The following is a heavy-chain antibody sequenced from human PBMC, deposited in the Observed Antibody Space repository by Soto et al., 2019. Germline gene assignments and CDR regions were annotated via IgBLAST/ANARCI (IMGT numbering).Heavy chain of an antibody. CDR2: IDTKNGDT. Sequence: QVQLVQSGAEVKKPGASVKVSCKASGYTFTGYSIHWVRQAPGQGLEWMGWIDTKNGDTNTAQKFQGRVTMTRDTSITTAYMELTSLRSDDTAIYYCAREWDPTRVTRADYWGQGSLVTVSS. CDR3: AREWDPTRVTRADY. CDR1: GYTFTGYS. J-gene: IGHJ4*02. D-gene: IGHD5-18*01. V-gene: IGHV1-2*02.